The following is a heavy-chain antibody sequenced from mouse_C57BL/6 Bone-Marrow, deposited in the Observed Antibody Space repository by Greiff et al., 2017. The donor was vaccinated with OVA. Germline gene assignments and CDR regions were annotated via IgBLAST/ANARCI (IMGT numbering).Heavy chain of an antibody. CDR1: GFNIKDDY. CDR3: TSYSNYEGWYFDV. CDR2: IDPENGDT. D-gene: IGHD2-5*01. V-gene: IGHV14-4*01. J-gene: IGHJ1*03. Sequence: VQLQQSGAELVRPGASVKLSCTASGFNIKDDYMHWVKQRPEQGLEWIGWIDPENGDTEYASKFQGKATITADTSSNTAYLQLSSLTSEDTAVYYCTSYSNYEGWYFDVWGTGTTVTVSS.